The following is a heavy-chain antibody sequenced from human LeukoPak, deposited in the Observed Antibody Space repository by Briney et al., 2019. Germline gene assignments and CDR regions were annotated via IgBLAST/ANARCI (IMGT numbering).Heavy chain of an antibody. J-gene: IGHJ4*02. CDR2: IYTSGST. Sequence: SETLSLTCTVSGGSISSYYWSWIRQPPGKGLEWIGYIYTSGSTNYNPSLKSRVTISVDTSKNQFSLKLSSVTAADTAVYYCARHLYDFWSGIYYFDYWGQGTLVTVSS. CDR1: GGSISSYY. V-gene: IGHV4-4*09. D-gene: IGHD3-3*01. CDR3: ARHLYDFWSGIYYFDY.